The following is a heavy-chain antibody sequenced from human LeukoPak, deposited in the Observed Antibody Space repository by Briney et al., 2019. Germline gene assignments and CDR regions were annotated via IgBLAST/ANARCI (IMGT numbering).Heavy chain of an antibody. CDR3: ARVRRPPYYYDSSGYQYNWFDP. V-gene: IGHV1-2*02. Sequence: GPVKVSCKASGYTFTGYYMHWVRQAPGQGLEWMGWINPNSGGTNYAQKFQGRVTMTRDTSISTAYMELSRLRSDDTAVYYCARVRRPPYYYDSSGYQYNWFDPWGQGTLVTVSS. CDR1: GYTFTGYY. J-gene: IGHJ5*02. CDR2: INPNSGGT. D-gene: IGHD3-22*01.